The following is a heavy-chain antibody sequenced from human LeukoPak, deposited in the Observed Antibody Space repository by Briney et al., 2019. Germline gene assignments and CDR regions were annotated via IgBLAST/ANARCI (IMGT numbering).Heavy chain of an antibody. V-gene: IGHV4-38-2*02. Sequence: PSETLSLTCTVSGYSISSGYYWGWIRQPPGKGLEWIGSIYHSGSTNYNPSLKSRVTISVDTSKNQFSLKLSSVTAADTAVYYCARGDGAYYYDSSGYYPSLYFDYWGQGTLVTVSS. J-gene: IGHJ4*02. CDR3: ARGDGAYYYDSSGYYPSLYFDY. CDR2: IYHSGST. D-gene: IGHD3-22*01. CDR1: GYSISSGYY.